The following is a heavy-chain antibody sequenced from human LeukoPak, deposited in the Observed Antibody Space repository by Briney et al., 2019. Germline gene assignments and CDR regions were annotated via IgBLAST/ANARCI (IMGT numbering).Heavy chain of an antibody. CDR1: GGSISSGGYS. Sequence: PSETLSLTCAVSGGSISSGGYSWSWIRQPPGKGLEWIGYIYSSGTTNYNPSLRSRVSMSVDTSKNQFSLRLSSVTAADTAAYYCARLGYCSGGSCYYYYYMDVWGKGTTVTVSS. CDR3: ARLGYCSGGSCYYYYYMDV. D-gene: IGHD2-15*01. CDR2: IYSSGTT. J-gene: IGHJ6*03. V-gene: IGHV4-61*08.